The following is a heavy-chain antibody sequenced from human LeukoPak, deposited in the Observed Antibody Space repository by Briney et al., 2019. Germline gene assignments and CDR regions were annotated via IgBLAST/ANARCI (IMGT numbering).Heavy chain of an antibody. Sequence: ASVKVSCKASGGTFSSYAISWVRQAPGQGLEWMGGIIPIFGTANYAQKFQGRVTITADESTSTAYMELSSLRSEDTAVYYCASTPPRDIVVVVAADDYFDYWGQGTLVTVSS. CDR2: IIPIFGTA. CDR1: GGTFSSYA. J-gene: IGHJ4*02. V-gene: IGHV1-69*13. D-gene: IGHD2-15*01. CDR3: ASTPPRDIVVVVAADDYFDY.